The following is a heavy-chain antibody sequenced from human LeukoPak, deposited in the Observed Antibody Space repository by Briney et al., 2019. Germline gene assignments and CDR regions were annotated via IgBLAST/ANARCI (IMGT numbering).Heavy chain of an antibody. CDR3: ARAPTYYYDSSGYSPDY. V-gene: IGHV1-46*01. J-gene: IGHJ4*02. D-gene: IGHD3-22*01. CDR2: INPSGGST. CDR1: GYTFTSYY. Sequence: ASVKVPCKASGYTFTSYYMHWVRQAPGQGLEWMGIINPSGGSTSYAQKFQGRVTMTRDTSTGTVYMELSSLRSEDTAVYYCARAPTYYYDSSGYSPDYWGQGTLVTVSS.